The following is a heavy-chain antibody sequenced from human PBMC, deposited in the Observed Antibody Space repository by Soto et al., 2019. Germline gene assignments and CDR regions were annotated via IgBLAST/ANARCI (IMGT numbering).Heavy chain of an antibody. V-gene: IGHV3-30-3*01. CDR2: ISYDGSNK. CDR3: ARGNARLRFLEWSHRKGWFDP. D-gene: IGHD3-3*01. CDR1: GFTFSSYA. J-gene: IGHJ5*02. Sequence: GGSLRLSCAASGFTFSSYAMHWVRQAPVKGLEWVAVISYDGSNKYYADSVKGRFTISRDNSKNTLYLQMNSLRAEDTAVYYCARGNARLRFLEWSHRKGWFDPWGQGTLVTVSS.